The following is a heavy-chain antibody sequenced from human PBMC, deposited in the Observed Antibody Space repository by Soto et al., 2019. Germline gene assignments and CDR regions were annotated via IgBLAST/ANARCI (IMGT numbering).Heavy chain of an antibody. D-gene: IGHD2-2*01. CDR3: AREGFYAMDV. Sequence: EVQLLESGGGVVQPGGSLRLSCEVSGFTFSSYEMYWVRQAPGKGLEWVAYISSGGETVYYAGSVQGRFTISRDNAKNSLYLQMSSLGAEDTAVYYCAREGFYAMDVWGQGTTVTVSS. V-gene: IGHV3-48*03. J-gene: IGHJ6*02. CDR2: ISSGGETV. CDR1: GFTFSSYE.